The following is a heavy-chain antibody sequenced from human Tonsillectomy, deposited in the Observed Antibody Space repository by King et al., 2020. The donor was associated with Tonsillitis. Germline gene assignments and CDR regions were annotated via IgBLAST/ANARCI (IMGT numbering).Heavy chain of an antibody. Sequence: VQLVESGGGLVQPGGSLRLSCAASGFTVSSNYMSWVRQAPGKGLEWVSVIYSGGSTYYADSVKGRFTISRDNSKNTLYLQMNSLRAEDTAVYYCARDLRERFGVGCLFDPWGQGTLVTVSS. CDR3: ARDLRERFGVGCLFDP. V-gene: IGHV3-66*01. J-gene: IGHJ5*02. D-gene: IGHD3-10*01. CDR2: IYSGGST. CDR1: GFTVSSNY.